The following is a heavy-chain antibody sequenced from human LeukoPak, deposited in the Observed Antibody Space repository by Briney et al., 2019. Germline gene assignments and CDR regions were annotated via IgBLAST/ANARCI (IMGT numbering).Heavy chain of an antibody. J-gene: IGHJ4*02. CDR3: VKDDSYYYDSSGRDS. CDR2: ITSNGDTT. D-gene: IGHD3-22*01. CDR1: GFTFSSYI. V-gene: IGHV3-64D*09. Sequence: GGSLRLSCSASGFTFSSYIMHWARQAPGKGLEYVSAITSNGDTTYYADSVKGRVTISRDNSKNTLYLQMSSLRVEDTAVYYCVKDDSYYYDSSGRDSWGQGTLVTVSS.